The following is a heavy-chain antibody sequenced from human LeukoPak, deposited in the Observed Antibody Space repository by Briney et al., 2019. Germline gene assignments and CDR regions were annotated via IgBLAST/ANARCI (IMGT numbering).Heavy chain of an antibody. D-gene: IGHD4-17*01. Sequence: SETLSLTCTVSGGSISSYYWSSIRQPPGKGLEWIGYIYYSGSTNYNPSLKTRVTISVDTSKNQFSLKLSSVTAADTAVYYCARDYGSLDYWGQGTLVTVSS. V-gene: IGHV4-59*01. J-gene: IGHJ4*02. CDR1: GGSISSYY. CDR2: IYYSGST. CDR3: ARDYGSLDY.